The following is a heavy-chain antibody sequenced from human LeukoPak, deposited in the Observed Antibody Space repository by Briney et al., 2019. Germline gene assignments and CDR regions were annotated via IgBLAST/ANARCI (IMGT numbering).Heavy chain of an antibody. J-gene: IGHJ4*02. CDR3: AKDQGSSWPYYFDH. D-gene: IGHD6-13*01. Sequence: GGSLRLSCAASGFTFSSYGMHWVRQAPGKGLEWVAVIWYDGSNKYYADSVKGRFTISRDNSKNTLYLQMNSLRAEDTAVYYCAKDQGSSWPYYFDHWGQGTLVTVSS. CDR2: IWYDGSNK. CDR1: GFTFSSYG. V-gene: IGHV3-33*06.